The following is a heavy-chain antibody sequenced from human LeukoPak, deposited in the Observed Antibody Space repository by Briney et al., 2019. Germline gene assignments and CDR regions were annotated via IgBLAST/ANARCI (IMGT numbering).Heavy chain of an antibody. V-gene: IGHV4-34*01. D-gene: IGHD2-15*01. CDR1: GGSFSGYY. CDR3: ARGGGYCSGGSCYHNWFDP. J-gene: IGHJ5*02. Sequence: SETLSLTCAVYGGSFSGYYWSWIRQPPGKGLEWIGEINHSGSTNYNPSLKSRVTISVDTSKNQFSLKLSSVTAADTAVYYCARGGGYCSGGSCYHNWFDPWGQGTLVTVSS. CDR2: INHSGST.